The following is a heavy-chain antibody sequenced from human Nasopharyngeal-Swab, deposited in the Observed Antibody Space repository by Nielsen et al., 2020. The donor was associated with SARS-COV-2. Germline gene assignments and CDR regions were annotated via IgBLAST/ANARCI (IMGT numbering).Heavy chain of an antibody. CDR2: IYYSGST. J-gene: IGHJ6*03. CDR1: GGSISSYY. Sequence: SETLSLTCTVSGGSISSYYWSWIRQPPGKGLEWIGYIYYSGSTNYNPSLKSRVTLSVDTSKNQFSLKLSSVTAADTAVYYCARGCVVVVPAASPLPYYYYYMDVWGKGTTVTVSS. CDR3: ARGCVVVVPAASPLPYYYYYMDV. D-gene: IGHD2-2*01. V-gene: IGHV4-59*01.